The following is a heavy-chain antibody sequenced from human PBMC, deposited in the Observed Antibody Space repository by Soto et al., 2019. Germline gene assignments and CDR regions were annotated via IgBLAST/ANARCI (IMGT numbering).Heavy chain of an antibody. V-gene: IGHV5-10-1*01. Sequence: GESLKISCKGSGYSFSSYWITWVRQMPGKGLEWMGRIDPSDSYSNYSPSFQGHVTISADKSISTAYLQWSSLKASDTAMYYCARLRGIASADAFDVWGQGTMVTVSS. CDR1: GYSFSSYW. CDR3: ARLRGIASADAFDV. D-gene: IGHD6-13*01. CDR2: IDPSDSYS. J-gene: IGHJ3*01.